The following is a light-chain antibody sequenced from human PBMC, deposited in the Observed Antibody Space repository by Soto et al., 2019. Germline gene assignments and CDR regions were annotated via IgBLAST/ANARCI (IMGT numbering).Light chain of an antibody. J-gene: IGKJ1*01. CDR2: DAS. V-gene: IGKV1-5*01. CDR1: QSISSS. Sequence: DIQMTQSPSTLSASVGDRVTITCRASQSISSSLAWYQQQPGKAPKLLIYDASSLESGVPSRFSGSGSGTEFTLTISSLQPDDFATYYCQQYNSYSRTFGQGTKGDIK. CDR3: QQYNSYSRT.